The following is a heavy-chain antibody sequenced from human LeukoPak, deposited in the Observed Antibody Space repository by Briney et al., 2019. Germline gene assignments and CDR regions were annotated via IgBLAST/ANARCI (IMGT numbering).Heavy chain of an antibody. CDR1: GGSISSGGYY. CDR3: AGSRGYSSSSYFDY. D-gene: IGHD6-6*01. CDR2: IYYSGST. Sequence: PSETLSLTCTVSGGSISSGGYYWSWIRQPPGKGLEWIGYIYYSGSTNYNPSLKSRVTISVDTSKNQFSLKLSSVTAADTAVYYCAGSRGYSSSSYFDYWGQGTLVTVSS. J-gene: IGHJ4*02. V-gene: IGHV4-61*08.